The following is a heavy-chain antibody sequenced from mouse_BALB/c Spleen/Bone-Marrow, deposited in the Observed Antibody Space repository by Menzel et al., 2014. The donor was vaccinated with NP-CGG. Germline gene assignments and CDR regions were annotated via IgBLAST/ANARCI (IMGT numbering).Heavy chain of an antibody. CDR3: ARVITTATEYFDY. J-gene: IGHJ2*01. CDR2: INPSSGYT. CDR1: GYTFTSYT. V-gene: IGHV1-4*01. Sequence: LVESGAELARPGASVKMSCKASGYTFTSYTMHWVKQRPGQGLEWIGYINPSSGYTNYNQKFKDKATLTADKSSSTAYMQLSRLTSEDSAVYYCARVITTATEYFDYWGQGTPLTVSS. D-gene: IGHD1-2*01.